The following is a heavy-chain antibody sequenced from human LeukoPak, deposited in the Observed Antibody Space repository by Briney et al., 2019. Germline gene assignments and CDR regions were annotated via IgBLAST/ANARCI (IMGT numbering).Heavy chain of an antibody. Sequence: GGSLRLSCAASGFTFSSYWMHWVRHAPGKGLVWFSRINSDGSSTSYADSVKGRFTISRDNAKNTLYLQMNSLRAEDTAVYYCARDQDLPGTYVHYFGYWGQGTLVTVSS. CDR3: ARDQDLPGTYVHYFGY. CDR2: INSDGSST. V-gene: IGHV3-74*01. D-gene: IGHD1-1*01. CDR1: GFTFSSYW. J-gene: IGHJ4*02.